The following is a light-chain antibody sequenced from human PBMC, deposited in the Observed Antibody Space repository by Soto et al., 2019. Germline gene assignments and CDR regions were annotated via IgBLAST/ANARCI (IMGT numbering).Light chain of an antibody. Sequence: DIQMTQSPSTLSASVGDRVTITCRAGQGISRRLAWYQQKPGKAPKVLIYDASSMESGVPSRFSGSGSGTEFTLTISSLQPDDFATYYCQQYNTYSPRTFGQGTKVDIK. V-gene: IGKV1-5*01. CDR3: QQYNTYSPRT. J-gene: IGKJ1*01. CDR2: DAS. CDR1: QGISRR.